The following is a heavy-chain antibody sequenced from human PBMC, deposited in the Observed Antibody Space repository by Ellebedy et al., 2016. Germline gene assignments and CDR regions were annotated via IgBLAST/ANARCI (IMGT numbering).Heavy chain of an antibody. J-gene: IGHJ6*02. D-gene: IGHD3-10*01. CDR3: AKDPGSGTPFYYYYGMDV. CDR1: GFTFSSYA. CDR2: ISGSGGST. V-gene: IGHV3-23*01. Sequence: GGSLRLSCAASGFTFSSYAMSWVRQAPGKGLEWVSAISGSGGSTYYADSVKGRFTISRDNSKNTLYLQMNSLRAEDTAVYYCAKDPGSGTPFYYYYGMDVWGQGTTVTVSS.